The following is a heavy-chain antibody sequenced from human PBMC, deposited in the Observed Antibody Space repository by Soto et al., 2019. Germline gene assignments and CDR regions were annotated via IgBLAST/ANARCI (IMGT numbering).Heavy chain of an antibody. CDR2: INHSGSS. J-gene: IGHJ4*02. V-gene: IGHV4-34*01. CDR3: ASTMVVEYYFDY. D-gene: IGHD2-15*01. CDR1: GGSFSGNY. Sequence: SETLSLTCAVYGGSFSGNYWIWIRQPPGKGLEWIGEINHSGSSNYNPSLKSRVTISVDTSKNQFSLKLSSVTAADTAVYYCASTMVVEYYFDYWGQGTLVTVSS.